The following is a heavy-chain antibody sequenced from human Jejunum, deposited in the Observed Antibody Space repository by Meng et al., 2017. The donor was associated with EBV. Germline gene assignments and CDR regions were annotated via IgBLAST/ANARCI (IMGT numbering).Heavy chain of an antibody. D-gene: IGHD4-11*01. CDR1: GDSTSSSHW. CDR2: MHPGGST. CDR3: AKSNDYSLNS. V-gene: IGHV4-4*02. J-gene: IGHJ4*02. Sequence: VQLQESGPGLVKPSGTLSLTCAVSGDSTSSSHWWSWVRQPPGKGLEWIGEMHPGGSTNYNPSLKSQVTISVDNSKNQFSLKLTSVTAADTAVYYCAKSNDYSLNSWGQGTLVTVS.